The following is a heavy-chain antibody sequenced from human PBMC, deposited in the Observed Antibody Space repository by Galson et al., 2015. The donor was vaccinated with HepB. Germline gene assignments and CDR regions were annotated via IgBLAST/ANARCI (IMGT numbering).Heavy chain of an antibody. CDR1: GFTFSSYA. V-gene: IGHV3-23*01. CDR2: ISGSGGST. D-gene: IGHD3-10*01. J-gene: IGHJ3*02. CDR3: AKLDGGVIIREGDAFDI. Sequence: SLRLSCAASGFTFSSYAMSWVRQAPGKGLEWVSAISGSGGSTYYADSVKGRFTISRDNSKNTLYVQMNSLRAEDTAVYYCAKLDGGVIIREGDAFDIWGQGTMVTVSS.